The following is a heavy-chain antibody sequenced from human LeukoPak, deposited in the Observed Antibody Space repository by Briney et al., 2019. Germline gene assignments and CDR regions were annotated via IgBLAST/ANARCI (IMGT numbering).Heavy chain of an antibody. CDR2: INHSGST. V-gene: IGHV4-34*01. D-gene: IGHD6-19*01. CDR3: AAQVAGIFDY. CDR1: GGSFSGYH. Sequence: SETLSLTCAVYGGSFSGYHWSWIRQPPGKGLEWIGEINHSGSTNYNPSLKSRVTISVDTSKNQFSLKLSSVTAADTAVYYCAAQVAGIFDYWGQGTLVTVSS. J-gene: IGHJ4*02.